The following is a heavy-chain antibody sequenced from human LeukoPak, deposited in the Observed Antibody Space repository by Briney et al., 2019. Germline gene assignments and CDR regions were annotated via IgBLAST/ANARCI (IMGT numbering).Heavy chain of an antibody. CDR3: ARGPDHGGSYYHD. D-gene: IGHD1-26*01. CDR1: GFTLSKSL. J-gene: IGHJ4*02. Sequence: GGSLRLSCAASGFTLSKSLMYWIRQAPGKGLVWVSRINRDESVTEYADSVKGRFTISRDNAKNTLFLQMNSLRVEDTAVYYCARGPDHGGSYYHDWGQGTPVTVSS. V-gene: IGHV3-74*01. CDR2: INRDESVT.